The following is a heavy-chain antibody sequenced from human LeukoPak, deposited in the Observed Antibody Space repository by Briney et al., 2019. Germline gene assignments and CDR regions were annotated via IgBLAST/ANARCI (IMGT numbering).Heavy chain of an antibody. J-gene: IGHJ4*02. D-gene: IGHD1-26*01. CDR2: ISSSSSTI. CDR3: VRDRGTYRPIDY. V-gene: IGHV3-48*04. Sequence: GGSLRLSCAASGFTFSSYSLNWVRQAPGKGLEWVSYISSSSSTIYYADSVKGRFTISRDNAQNSLYLQMNSLRAEDTAIYYCVRDRGTYRPIDYWGQGTLVTVSS. CDR1: GFTFSSYS.